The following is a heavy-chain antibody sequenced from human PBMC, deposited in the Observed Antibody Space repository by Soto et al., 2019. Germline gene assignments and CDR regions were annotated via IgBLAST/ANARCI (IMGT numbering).Heavy chain of an antibody. Sequence: QVQLVQSGAEVKKPGSSVKVSCKASGGTFSSYAISWVRQAPGQGLEWMGGIIPISGTANYAQKFQGRVTITAGESTSTADMELSSLRSEDAAVYVCSVCFSLGMDVWGQGTTVTVSS. CDR2: IIPISGTA. D-gene: IGHD2-15*01. J-gene: IGHJ6*02. V-gene: IGHV1-69*19. CDR3: SVCFSLGMDV. CDR1: GGTFSSYA.